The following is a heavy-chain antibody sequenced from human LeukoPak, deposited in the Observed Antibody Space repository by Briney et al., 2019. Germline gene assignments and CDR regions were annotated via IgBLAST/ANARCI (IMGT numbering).Heavy chain of an antibody. CDR1: GFTFSNYA. J-gene: IGHJ4*02. V-gene: IGHV3-23*01. Sequence: PGSSLRLSCAASGFTFSNYAMSWVRQAPGEGLEWVSAIVGSGGSTYYADSVKGRFTISRDNPKNTLYLQMNSLRAEDTAVYYCAKWGDYDTLTGYYDSDYWGQGTLVTVSS. CDR2: IVGSGGST. D-gene: IGHD3-9*01. CDR3: AKWGDYDTLTGYYDSDY.